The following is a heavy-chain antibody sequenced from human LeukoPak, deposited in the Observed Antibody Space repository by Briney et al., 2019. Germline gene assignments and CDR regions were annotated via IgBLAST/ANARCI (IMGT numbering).Heavy chain of an antibody. Sequence: NPSETLSLTCTVSGGSISSYYWSWIRQPAGKGLEWIGRIYTSGSTNYNPSLKSRVTMSVDTSKNQFSLKLSSVTAADTAVYYCARGSVVLMVYAMGWSGWFDPWGQGTLVTVSS. J-gene: IGHJ5*02. CDR1: GGSISSYY. V-gene: IGHV4-4*07. CDR2: IYTSGST. D-gene: IGHD2-8*01. CDR3: ARGSVVLMVYAMGWSGWFDP.